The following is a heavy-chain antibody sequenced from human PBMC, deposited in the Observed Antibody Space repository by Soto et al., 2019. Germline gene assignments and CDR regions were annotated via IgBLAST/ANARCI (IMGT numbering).Heavy chain of an antibody. CDR3: AKDTGGVGYCSSTSCYVGGVMDV. D-gene: IGHD2-2*01. CDR2: ISWDGGST. CDR1: GFTFDDYT. J-gene: IGHJ6*02. V-gene: IGHV3-43*01. Sequence: EVQLVESGGVVVQPGGSLRLSCAASGFTFDDYTMHCVRQAPGKGLEWVSLISWDGGSTYYADSVKGRFTISRDNSKNSLYLQMNSLRTEDTALYYCAKDTGGVGYCSSTSCYVGGVMDVWGQGTTVTVSS.